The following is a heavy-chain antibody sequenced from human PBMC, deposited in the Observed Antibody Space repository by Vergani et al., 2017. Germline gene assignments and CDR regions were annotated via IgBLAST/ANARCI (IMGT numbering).Heavy chain of an antibody. CDR1: GGSISSGSYY. D-gene: IGHD4-11*01. J-gene: IGHJ3*02. CDR3: ARDTTTVTTLVAFDI. CDR2: IYTSGST. V-gene: IGHV4-61*02. Sequence: QVQLQESGPGLVKPPQTLSLTCTVSGGSISSGSYYWSWIRQPAGKGLEWIGRIYTSGSTNYNPSLKSRVTISVDTSKNQFSLKLTSVTAADTAVYYCARDTTTVTTLVAFDIWGQGTMVTVSS.